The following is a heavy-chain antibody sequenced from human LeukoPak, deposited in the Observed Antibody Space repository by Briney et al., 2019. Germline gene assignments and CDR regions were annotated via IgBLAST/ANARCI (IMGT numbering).Heavy chain of an antibody. V-gene: IGHV5-51*01. CDR3: ARLGYSYGYAAYYYGMDV. Sequence: GESLKISCKGLGYSSSYYWIGWVRQMPGKGLEWMGIIYPGDSDTRYSPSFQGQVTISADKSISTAYPQWSSLKASDTAMYYCARLGYSYGYAAYYYGMDVWGQGTTVTVSS. D-gene: IGHD5-18*01. J-gene: IGHJ6*02. CDR2: IYPGDSDT. CDR1: GYSSSYYW.